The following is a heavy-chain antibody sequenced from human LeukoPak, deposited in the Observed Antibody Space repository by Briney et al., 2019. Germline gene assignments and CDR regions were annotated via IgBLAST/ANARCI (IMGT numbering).Heavy chain of an antibody. CDR2: IYSGGST. Sequence: PGGSMRLSCGASGFTVSSNYMNWVLQAPGKGLEWVSVIYSGGSTYYADSVKGRFTISRDNSKNTLYLQMNSLRAEDTAVYYCAREGARLQGFDYWGQGTLVTVSS. J-gene: IGHJ4*02. D-gene: IGHD4-11*01. CDR3: AREGARLQGFDY. V-gene: IGHV3-66*01. CDR1: GFTVSSNY.